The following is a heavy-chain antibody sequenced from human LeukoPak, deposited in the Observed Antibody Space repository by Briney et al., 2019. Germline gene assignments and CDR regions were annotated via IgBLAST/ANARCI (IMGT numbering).Heavy chain of an antibody. Sequence: ASVKVSCKASGYTFTGYYMHWVRQAPGQGLEWMGWINPNSGGTNYAQKFQGRVTMTRDTSISTVYMELSRLRSDDTAVYYCARYSGGDDSFDYWGQGTLVTVSS. V-gene: IGHV1-2*02. CDR2: INPNSGGT. J-gene: IGHJ4*02. CDR1: GYTFTGYY. CDR3: ARYSGGDDSFDY. D-gene: IGHD2-21*02.